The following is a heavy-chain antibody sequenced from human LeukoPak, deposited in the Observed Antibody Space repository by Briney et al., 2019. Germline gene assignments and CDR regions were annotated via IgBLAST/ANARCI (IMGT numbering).Heavy chain of an antibody. J-gene: IGHJ6*02. CDR3: ARAYGGNSNPDYYYYYGMDV. CDR1: GFTLSSYS. CDR2: ISSSSSYI. V-gene: IGHV3-21*01. Sequence: GGSLRLSCAASGFTLSSYSMNWVRQAPGKGLEWVSSISSSSSYIYYADSVKGRFTISRDNAKNSLYLQMNSLRAEDTAVYYCARAYGGNSNPDYYYYYGMDVWGQGTTVTVSS. D-gene: IGHD4-23*01.